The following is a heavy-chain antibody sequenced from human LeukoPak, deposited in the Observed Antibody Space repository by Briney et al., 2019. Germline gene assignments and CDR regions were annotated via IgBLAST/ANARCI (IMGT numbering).Heavy chain of an antibody. CDR3: AGNVEMATVFDY. CDR2: IYYSGST. CDR1: GGSISSYY. Sequence: SETLSLTCTVSGGSISSYYWSWIRQPPGKGLEWLGYIYYSGSTNYNPSLKSRVTISVDTSKNQFSLKLSSVTAADTAVYYCAGNVEMATVFDYWGQGTLVTVSS. D-gene: IGHD5-24*01. V-gene: IGHV4-59*01. J-gene: IGHJ4*02.